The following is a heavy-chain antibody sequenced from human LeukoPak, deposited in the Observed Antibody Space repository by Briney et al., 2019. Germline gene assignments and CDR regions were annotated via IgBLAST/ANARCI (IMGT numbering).Heavy chain of an antibody. Sequence: PSETLSLTCAVYGGSFSGYYWSWIRQPPGKGLEWIGEINHSGSTNYNPSLKSRVTISVDTSKNQFSLKVSSVTAADTAVYYCAREGGYSDFWGQGSLVTVSS. J-gene: IGHJ4*02. V-gene: IGHV4-34*01. CDR2: INHSGST. CDR1: GGSFSGYY. D-gene: IGHD5-18*01. CDR3: AREGGYSDF.